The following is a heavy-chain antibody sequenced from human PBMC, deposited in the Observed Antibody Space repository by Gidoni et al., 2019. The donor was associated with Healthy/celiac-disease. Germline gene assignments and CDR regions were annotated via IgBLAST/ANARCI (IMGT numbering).Heavy chain of an antibody. J-gene: IGHJ6*03. CDR1: GYTFTGYY. CDR3: ARAIAVAGTYYYYYMDV. D-gene: IGHD6-19*01. V-gene: IGHV1-2*04. Sequence: QVQLVQSGAEVKKPGASVKVSCKVSGYTFTGYYMHWVRQAPGQGLEWMGWINPNSGGTNYAQKCQGWVTMTRDTSSSTAYMELSRLRSDDTAVYYCARAIAVAGTYYYYYMDVWGKGTTVTVSS. CDR2: INPNSGGT.